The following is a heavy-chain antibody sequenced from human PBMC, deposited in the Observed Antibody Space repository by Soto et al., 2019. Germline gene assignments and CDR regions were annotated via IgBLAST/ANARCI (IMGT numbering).Heavy chain of an antibody. CDR1: GFTFSNDA. J-gene: IGHJ5*02. V-gene: IGHV3-23*01. Sequence: GGSLRLSCAASGFTFSNDALSWVRQAPGKGLEWGSTINANGDVTHYADSVKGRFTISRDNSKNTLYLQMNSLRVEDTAVYYCAKQFFRFDPWGQGTLVTVSS. CDR3: AKQFFRFDP. CDR2: INANGDVT.